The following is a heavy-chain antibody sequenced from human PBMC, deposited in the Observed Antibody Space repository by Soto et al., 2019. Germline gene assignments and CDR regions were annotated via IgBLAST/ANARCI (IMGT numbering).Heavy chain of an antibody. D-gene: IGHD3-10*01. CDR2: ISYDGSNK. CDR1: GFTFSSYA. J-gene: IGHJ6*02. CDR3: ATTTAGYYYALYV. V-gene: IGHV3-30-3*01. Sequence: GSLRLSCAASGFTFSSYAMHWVRQAPGKGLEWVAVISYDGSNKYYADSVKGRFTISRDNSKNTLYLQMNSLRAEDTAVYYCATTTAGYYYALYVWGQGTTVTVSS.